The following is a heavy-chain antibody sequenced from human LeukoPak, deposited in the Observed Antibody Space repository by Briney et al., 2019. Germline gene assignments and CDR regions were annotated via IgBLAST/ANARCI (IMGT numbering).Heavy chain of an antibody. V-gene: IGHV3-7*01. J-gene: IGHJ4*02. CDR2: IKQDGSEK. CDR3: ARERRILRDLEWLVYFDY. CDR1: GFTFSTYW. D-gene: IGHD3-9*01. Sequence: PGGSLRLSCAAYGFTFSTYWVTWVRQAPGKGLEWVANIKQDGSEKYYLDSVKGRFTISRDNAKNSLYLQMNSLRAEDTAVYFCARERRILRDLEWLVYFDYWGQGTLVTVSS.